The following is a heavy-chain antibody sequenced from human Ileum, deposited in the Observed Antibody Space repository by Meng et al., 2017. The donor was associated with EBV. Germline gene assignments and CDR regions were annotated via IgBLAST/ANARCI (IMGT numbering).Heavy chain of an antibody. D-gene: IGHD2-15*01. CDR1: GYKFDDYT. Sequence: QVHLVQCGADMKKPGASVEISCKASGYKFDDYTIQWLRQAPGQRLEWLGWINPGIGSTYDSKTIRGRLTITMDTSASTVYMRLTSLTSEDTAVYYCAREEGGRFDSWGQGTLVTVSS. CDR3: AREEGGRFDS. J-gene: IGHJ4*02. V-gene: IGHV1-3*01. CDR2: INPGIGST.